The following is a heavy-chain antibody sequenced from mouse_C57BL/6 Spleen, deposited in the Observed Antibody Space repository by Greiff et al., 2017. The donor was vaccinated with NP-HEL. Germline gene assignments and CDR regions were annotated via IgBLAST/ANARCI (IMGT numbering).Heavy chain of an antibody. Sequence: VQLKQSGAELVRPGASVKLSCTASGFNIKDDYMHWVKQRPEQGLEWIGWIDPENGDTEYASKFQGKATITADTSSNTAYLQLSSLTSEDTAVYYCTKGDFYYGSRDFDYWGQGTTLTVSS. CDR3: TKGDFYYGSRDFDY. V-gene: IGHV14-4*01. CDR2: IDPENGDT. CDR1: GFNIKDDY. J-gene: IGHJ2*01. D-gene: IGHD1-1*01.